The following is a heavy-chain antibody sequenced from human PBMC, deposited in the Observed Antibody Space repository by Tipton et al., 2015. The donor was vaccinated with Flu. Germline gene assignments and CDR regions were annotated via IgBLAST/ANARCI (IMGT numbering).Heavy chain of an antibody. V-gene: IGHV4-38-2*02. J-gene: IGHJ4*02. CDR3: ARGGYNLVY. CDR2: IYSSGST. CDR1: AYSISSGYY. D-gene: IGHD5-24*01. Sequence: LRLSCTVSAYSISSGYYWGWIRQPPGKGLEWIGRIYSSGSTNYNPSLKSRVTMSVDTSKNQFSLKLNSVAAADTAVYYCARGGYNLVYWGQGTLVTVSS.